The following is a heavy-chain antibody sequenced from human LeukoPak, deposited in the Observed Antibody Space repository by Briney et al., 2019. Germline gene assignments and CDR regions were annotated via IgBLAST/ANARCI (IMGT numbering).Heavy chain of an antibody. V-gene: IGHV3-30*18. J-gene: IGHJ5*02. Sequence: GRSLRLSCAASVFTFSSYGMHWVRQAPGKGLEWVAVISYDGSNKYYADSVKGRFTISRDNSKNTLYLQMNSLRAEDTAVYYCAKGGSTLNWFDPWGQGTLVTVSS. CDR3: AKGGSTLNWFDP. CDR2: ISYDGSNK. D-gene: IGHD2-2*01. CDR1: VFTFSSYG.